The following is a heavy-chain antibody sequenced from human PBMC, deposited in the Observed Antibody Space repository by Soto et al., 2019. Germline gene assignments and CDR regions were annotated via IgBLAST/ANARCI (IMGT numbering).Heavy chain of an antibody. J-gene: IGHJ4*02. V-gene: IGHV3-53*01. CDR2: IYSGGST. CDR1: GFTVSSNY. D-gene: IGHD6-6*01. Sequence: GGSLRLSCAASGFTVSSNYMSWVRQAPGKGLEWVSVIYSGGSTYYADSVKGRFNISRDNSKNTLYLQMNSLRAEDTAVYYCARDGLDGSLDYWGQGTLVTVSS. CDR3: ARDGLDGSLDY.